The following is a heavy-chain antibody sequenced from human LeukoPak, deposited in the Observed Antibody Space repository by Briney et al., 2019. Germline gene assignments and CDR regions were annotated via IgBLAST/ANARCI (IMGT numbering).Heavy chain of an antibody. V-gene: IGHV1-69*01. Sequence: SVKFSCKASGGTFSSYAISWVRQAPGQGLEWMGGIIPIFGTANYAQKFQGRVTITADESTSTAYMELSSLRSEDTAVYYCARGVGEYYDSTRAGFDYWGQGTLVTVSS. D-gene: IGHD3-22*01. CDR3: ARGVGEYYDSTRAGFDY. CDR1: GGTFSSYA. CDR2: IIPIFGTA. J-gene: IGHJ4*02.